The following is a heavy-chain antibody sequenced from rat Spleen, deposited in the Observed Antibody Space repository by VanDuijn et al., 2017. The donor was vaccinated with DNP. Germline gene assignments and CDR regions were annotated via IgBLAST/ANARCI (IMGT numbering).Heavy chain of an antibody. V-gene: IGHV1-43*01. Sequence: QVQLRQSGAEPAKPGSSVKISCKASGYTFTTYYITWIKQTTGQGLQFIGYIYTGSGGTNYDENFKGKATLTVDKSSSTACMQLSRLTSDDSAVYYCARWGGPGFFDYWGQGVMVTVSS. D-gene: IGHD4-4*01. CDR1: GYTFTTYY. CDR2: IYTGSGGT. J-gene: IGHJ2*01. CDR3: ARWGGPGFFDY.